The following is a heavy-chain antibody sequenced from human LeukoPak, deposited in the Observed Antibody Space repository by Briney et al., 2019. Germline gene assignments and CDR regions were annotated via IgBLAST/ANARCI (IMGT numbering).Heavy chain of an antibody. CDR2: MNPNSGNT. V-gene: IGHV1-8*01. D-gene: IGHD6-19*01. CDR3: ARDPSTQWLRPNWFDP. J-gene: IGHJ5*02. Sequence: ASVKVSCKASGYTFTSYDINWVRQATGQGLEWMGWMNPNSGNTGYAQKFQGRVTMTRNTSISTAYMELSSLRSEDTAVYYCARDPSTQWLRPNWFDPWGQGTLVTVSS. CDR1: GYTFTSYD.